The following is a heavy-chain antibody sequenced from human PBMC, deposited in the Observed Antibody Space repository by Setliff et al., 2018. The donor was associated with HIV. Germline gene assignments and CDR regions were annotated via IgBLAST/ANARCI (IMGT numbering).Heavy chain of an antibody. Sequence: PSETLSLTCTVSGYSISSGYYWGWIRQPPGKGLERIGSIHHSGSTFQNPSLKSRVIISVDTSKNQFSLKLSSVTAADTAVFYCARGDRNWGYADYWGQGTLVTVPQ. V-gene: IGHV4-38-2*02. D-gene: IGHD7-27*01. CDR2: IHHSGST. J-gene: IGHJ4*02. CDR1: GYSISSGYY. CDR3: ARGDRNWGYADY.